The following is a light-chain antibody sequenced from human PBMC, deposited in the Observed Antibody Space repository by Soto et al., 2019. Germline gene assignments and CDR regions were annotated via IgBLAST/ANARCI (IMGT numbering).Light chain of an antibody. J-gene: IGKJ1*01. CDR2: DAS. CDR3: QQYQSYSKT. Sequence: DIQMTQSPSTLSGSVGDRVTITCRASQTISSWLAWYQQKPGKAPKVLIYDASSLESGVPSRFSGSGFGTEFTLTITRLQPDDFATYYCQQYQSYSKTFGQGTKVDIK. CDR1: QTISSW. V-gene: IGKV1-5*01.